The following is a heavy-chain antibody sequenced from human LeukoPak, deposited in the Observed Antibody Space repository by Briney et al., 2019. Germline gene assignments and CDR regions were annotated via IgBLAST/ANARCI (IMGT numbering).Heavy chain of an antibody. Sequence: PGRSLRLSCAASGFTFSSYAMHWARQAPGKGLEWVAVISYDGSNKYYADSVKGRFTTSRDNSKNTLYLQMNSLRAEDTAVYYCARVRTSPHWGQGTLVTVSS. V-gene: IGHV3-30-3*01. CDR3: ARVRTSPH. CDR1: GFTFSSYA. CDR2: ISYDGSNK. J-gene: IGHJ4*02. D-gene: IGHD2-2*01.